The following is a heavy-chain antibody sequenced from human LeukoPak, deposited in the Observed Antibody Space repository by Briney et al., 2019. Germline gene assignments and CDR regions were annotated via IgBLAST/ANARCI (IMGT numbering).Heavy chain of an antibody. CDR2: IYYSGST. CDR3: AGRWAHPGALDI. CDR1: GGSISSYY. J-gene: IGHJ3*02. D-gene: IGHD4-23*01. V-gene: IGHV4-59*01. Sequence: SETLSLTCTVSGGSISSYYWSWIRQPPGKGLEWIGYIYYSGSTNYNPSLKSRVTISVDTSKNQFSLKLSSVTAADTAVYYCAGRWAHPGALDIWGQGTMVTVSS.